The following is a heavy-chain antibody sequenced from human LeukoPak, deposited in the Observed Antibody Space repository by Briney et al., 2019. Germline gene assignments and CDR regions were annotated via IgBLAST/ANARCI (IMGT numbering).Heavy chain of an antibody. CDR2: MRYDGSNK. V-gene: IGHV3-30*02. Sequence: GGSLRLSCAASGITFTTYGMHWVRQAPGRGLEWVAFMRYDGSNKYYADSVKGRFTISRDKSKNTMYLQMNSLRAEDTAVYYCARDAFMLGHSGYDYVGYYGMDIWGQGTTVTVSS. CDR3: ARDAFMLGHSGYDYVGYYGMDI. J-gene: IGHJ6*02. D-gene: IGHD5-12*01. CDR1: GITFTTYG.